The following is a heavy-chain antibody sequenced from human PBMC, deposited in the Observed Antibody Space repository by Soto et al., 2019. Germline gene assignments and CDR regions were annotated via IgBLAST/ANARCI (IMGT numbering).Heavy chain of an antibody. CDR3: ARVSEVIAIAFDY. D-gene: IGHD2-21*01. V-gene: IGHV4-31*03. Sequence: SETLSLTCTVSGGSISSGGYYWSWIRQHPGKGLEWIGYIYYSGSTYYNPSLKSRVTISVDTSKNQFSLKLSSVTAADTAVYYCARVSEVIAIAFDYWGQGTLVTVSS. CDR2: IYYSGST. J-gene: IGHJ4*02. CDR1: GGSISSGGYY.